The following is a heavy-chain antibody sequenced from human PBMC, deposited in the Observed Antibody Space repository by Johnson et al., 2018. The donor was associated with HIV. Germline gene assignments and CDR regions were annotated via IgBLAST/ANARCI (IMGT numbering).Heavy chain of an antibody. J-gene: IGHJ3*02. Sequence: QLVESGGGLVQPGRSLRLSCAASGFSFDDYAMYWVRQAPGKGLEWVAGISWNTGSIGYADSVKGRFTISRDNSKNTLYLQMNSLRAEDTAVYYCARNWAAVIAAATMWWHAFDIWGQGTMVTVSS. CDR2: ISWNTGSI. CDR3: ARNWAAVIAAATMWWHAFDI. D-gene: IGHD6-13*01. V-gene: IGHV3-9*01. CDR1: GFSFDDYA.